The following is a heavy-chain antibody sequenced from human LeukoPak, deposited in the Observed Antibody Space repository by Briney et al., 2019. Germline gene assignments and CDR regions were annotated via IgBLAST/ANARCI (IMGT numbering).Heavy chain of an antibody. CDR3: ARGVRKNYYYYGMDV. V-gene: IGHV1-18*01. CDR2: ISAYNGNT. J-gene: IGHJ6*02. CDR1: GYTFTSYG. Sequence: ASVKVSCKASGYTFTSYGISWVRQAPGQGLEWMGWISAYNGNTNYAQKFQGRVTMTTDTSTSTAYMELRSLRSDDTAVYYCARGVRKNYYYYGMDVWGQGTTVTVSS.